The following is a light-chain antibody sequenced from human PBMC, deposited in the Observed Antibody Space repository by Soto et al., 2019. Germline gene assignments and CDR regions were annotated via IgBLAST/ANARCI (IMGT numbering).Light chain of an antibody. CDR2: AAS. CDR3: QQYYCYPRT. V-gene: IGKV1-8*01. J-gene: IGKJ1*01. Sequence: AIRMTQSPSSLSASTGDRVTITCRASQGISSYLAWYQQKPGKAPNLLIYAASTLQSGVPSRFSGSGSGTDFTLTITCLQSEDFATYYCQQYYCYPRTFGQGTKVEIK. CDR1: QGISSY.